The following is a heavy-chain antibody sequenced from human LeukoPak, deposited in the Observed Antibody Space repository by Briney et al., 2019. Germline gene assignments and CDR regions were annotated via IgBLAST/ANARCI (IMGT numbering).Heavy chain of an antibody. CDR1: GYTFTTYA. J-gene: IGHJ4*02. V-gene: IGHV1-2*06. CDR3: ARDYCSSTSCLFDY. D-gene: IGHD2-2*01. CDR2: INPNSGDT. Sequence: GASVKVSCKASGYTFTTYAIHWVRQAPGQGLEWMGRINPNSGDTNYAQKFQGRVTMTRDTSISTAYMELSRLRSDDTAVYYCARDYCSSTSCLFDYWGRGTLVTVSS.